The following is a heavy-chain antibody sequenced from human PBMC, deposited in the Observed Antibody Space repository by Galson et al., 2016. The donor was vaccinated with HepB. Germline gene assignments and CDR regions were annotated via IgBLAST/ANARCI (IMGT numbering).Heavy chain of an antibody. D-gene: IGHD7-27*01. V-gene: IGHV3-74*01. CDR2: VTSDGSDT. CDR1: GFTFSDYW. Sequence: SLRLSCAVSGFTFSDYWMHWVRQAPGKGLVWVSCVTSDGSDTTYADSVKGRFTISRDNAKNTLYLQINSLRPEDTAVYYCARGNWGSRWFDPWGQGTLVTVSS. CDR3: ARGNWGSRWFDP. J-gene: IGHJ5*02.